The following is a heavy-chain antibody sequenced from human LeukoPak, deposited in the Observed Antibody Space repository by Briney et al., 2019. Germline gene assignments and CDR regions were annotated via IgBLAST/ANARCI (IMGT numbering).Heavy chain of an antibody. Sequence: ASVKVSCKASGYTFTSYDISWVRQAPGQGLEWMGWISTYNGNTNYAQKLQGRVTMTTDTITTTAYMELRSLRSDDTAVYYCARDHSGNWFDRWGQGTLVTVSS. D-gene: IGHD1-26*01. V-gene: IGHV1-18*01. J-gene: IGHJ5*02. CDR1: GYTFTSYD. CDR2: ISTYNGNT. CDR3: ARDHSGNWFDR.